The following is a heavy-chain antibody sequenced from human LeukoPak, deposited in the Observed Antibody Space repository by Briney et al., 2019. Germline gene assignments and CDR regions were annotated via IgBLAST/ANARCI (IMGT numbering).Heavy chain of an antibody. Sequence: SETLSLTCAVYGGSFSGYYWSWIRQPSGKGLEWIGEINHSGSTNYNPSLKSRVTISVDTSKNQFSLKLSSVTAADTAVYYCAGGWIREYYFDYWGQGTLVTVSS. V-gene: IGHV4-34*01. CDR3: AGGWIREYYFDY. D-gene: IGHD5-18*01. CDR2: INHSGST. CDR1: GGSFSGYY. J-gene: IGHJ4*02.